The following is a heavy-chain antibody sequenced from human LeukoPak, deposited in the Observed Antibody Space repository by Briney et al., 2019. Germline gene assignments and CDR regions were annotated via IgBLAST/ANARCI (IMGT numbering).Heavy chain of an antibody. D-gene: IGHD2-2*01. CDR2: INHSGST. J-gene: IGHJ6*02. Sequence: SETLSLTCAVYGGSFSGYYWSWTRQPPGKGLEWIGEINHSGSTNYNPSLKSRVTITVDTSKNQFSLKLSSVTAADTAVYYCARGDIVVVPAVMVLGMDVWGQGTTVTVSS. CDR1: GGSFSGYY. CDR3: ARGDIVVVPAVMVLGMDV. V-gene: IGHV4-34*01.